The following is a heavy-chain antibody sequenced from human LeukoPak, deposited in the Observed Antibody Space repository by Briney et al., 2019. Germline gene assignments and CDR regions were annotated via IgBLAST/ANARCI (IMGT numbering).Heavy chain of an antibody. D-gene: IGHD1-26*01. CDR1: GFTFSSYW. CDR2: INSDGSST. CDR3: ARAGWDLLTDI. Sequence: GGSLRLSCAASGFTFSSYWMHWVRQAPGKGLVWVSGINSDGSSTSYADSVKGRFTISRDTHKKPVYLQMDSLRAEDTAVYYCARAGWDLLTDIWGQGTMVTVSS. V-gene: IGHV3-74*01. J-gene: IGHJ3*02.